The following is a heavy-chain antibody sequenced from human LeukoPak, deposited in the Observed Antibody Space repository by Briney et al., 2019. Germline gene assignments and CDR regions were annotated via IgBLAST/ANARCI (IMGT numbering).Heavy chain of an antibody. CDR2: ISYDGSNK. Sequence: GGSLRLSCAASGFTFSSYAMHWVRQAPGKGLEWVAVISYDGSNKYYADSVKGRFTISRDNSKNTLYLQMNSLRAEDTAVYYCARETHYGDYVYFDYWGQGTLVTVSS. D-gene: IGHD4-17*01. CDR3: ARETHYGDYVYFDY. CDR1: GFTFSSYA. J-gene: IGHJ4*02. V-gene: IGHV3-30-3*01.